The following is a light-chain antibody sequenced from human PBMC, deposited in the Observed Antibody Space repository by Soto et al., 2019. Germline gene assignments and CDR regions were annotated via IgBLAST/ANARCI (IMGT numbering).Light chain of an antibody. V-gene: IGLV2-14*01. J-gene: IGLJ1*01. Sequence: QSALTQPASVSGSPGQSITISRTGSDVGGYNYVSWYQQHPGKAPKLMIYDVSNRPSGVSNRFSGSKSGNTASLTISGLQVEDEADYYCSSYTNSNTLVFGTETKVTVL. CDR1: SDVGGYNY. CDR3: SSYTNSNTLV. CDR2: DVS.